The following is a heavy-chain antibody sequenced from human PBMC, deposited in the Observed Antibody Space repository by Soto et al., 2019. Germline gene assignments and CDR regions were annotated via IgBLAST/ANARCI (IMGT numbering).Heavy chain of an antibody. CDR3: ARRLARGVIGWFDP. Sequence: SETLSLTCTVSGGSISSGTYYWGWIRQPPGKGLEWIGSLYYTGRTYYSPSLKSRVTISVDTSKNHFSLNLTSVTAADTAVYYCARRLARGVIGWFDPWGQGTLVTV. J-gene: IGHJ5*02. V-gene: IGHV4-39*02. CDR2: LYYTGRT. D-gene: IGHD3-10*01. CDR1: GGSISSGTYY.